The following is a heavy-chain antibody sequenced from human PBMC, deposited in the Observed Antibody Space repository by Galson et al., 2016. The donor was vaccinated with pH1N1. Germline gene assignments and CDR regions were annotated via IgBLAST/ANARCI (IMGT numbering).Heavy chain of an antibody. J-gene: IGHJ5*02. CDR1: GYTLSELS. CDR3: VSYVAVAGIKWFDP. V-gene: IGHV1-24*01. Sequence: SVKVSCKVSGYTLSELSMHWVRQAPGYGLEWMGGFDPEEGEIIYAQKFQGRATMTEDMSTDTAHMEMSSLRSEDTAVYYCVSYVAVAGIKWFDPWGQGTLVTVSS. CDR2: FDPEEGEI. D-gene: IGHD6-19*01.